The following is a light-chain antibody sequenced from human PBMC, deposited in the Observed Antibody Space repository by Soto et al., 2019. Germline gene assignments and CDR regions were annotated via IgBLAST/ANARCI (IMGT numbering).Light chain of an antibody. V-gene: IGKV3-20*01. CDR1: QSVSSSY. CDR2: GAS. J-gene: IGKJ1*01. Sequence: EIVLTQSPGTLSLSPGERATLSCRASQSVSSSYLAWYQQKPGQGPRLLIYGASSRATGIPDRFSGSGSGTDFTRTISRLEPEDFAVDYCEQYCSSPRTFGQGTKVEIK. CDR3: EQYCSSPRT.